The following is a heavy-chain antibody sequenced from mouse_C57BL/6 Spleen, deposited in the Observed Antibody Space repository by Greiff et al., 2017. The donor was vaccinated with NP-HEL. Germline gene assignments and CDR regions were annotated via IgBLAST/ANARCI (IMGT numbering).Heavy chain of an antibody. Sequence: QVQLQQSGAELVRPGTSVKVSCKASGYAFTNYLIEWVKQRPGQGLEWIGVINPGSGGTNYNEKFKGKATLTADKSSSTAYMQLSSLTSEDSAVYFCARQGVSSFYAMDYWGQGTSVTVSS. CDR2: INPGSGGT. CDR3: ARQGVSSFYAMDY. CDR1: GYAFTNYL. V-gene: IGHV1-54*01. D-gene: IGHD1-1*01. J-gene: IGHJ4*01.